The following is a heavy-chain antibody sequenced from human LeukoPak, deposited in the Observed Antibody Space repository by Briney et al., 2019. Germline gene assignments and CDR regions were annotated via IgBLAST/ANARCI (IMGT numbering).Heavy chain of an antibody. D-gene: IGHD2-21*02. Sequence: SVKVSCKASGGTFSSYAISWVRQAPGQGLEWMGRIIPIFGTANYAQKFQGRVTITTDESTSTAYLELSSLRSEDTAVYYCARATRGGDQPSFDYWGQGTLVTVSS. J-gene: IGHJ4*02. V-gene: IGHV1-69*05. CDR1: GGTFSSYA. CDR2: IIPIFGTA. CDR3: ARATRGGDQPSFDY.